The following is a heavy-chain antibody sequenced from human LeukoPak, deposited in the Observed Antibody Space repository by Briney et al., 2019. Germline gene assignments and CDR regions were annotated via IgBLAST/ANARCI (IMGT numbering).Heavy chain of an antibody. CDR3: ARGLWSGDAFDI. CDR2: IYYSGST. Sequence: SETLSLTCTVSGGSLSSADYYWSWIRQPPGKGLEWIGYIYYSGSTYYNPSLRSRVTISVDTSKNQFSLKLSSVTAADTAVYYCARGLWSGDAFDIWGQGTMVTVSS. D-gene: IGHD3-10*01. J-gene: IGHJ3*02. CDR1: GGSLSSADYY. V-gene: IGHV4-30-4*01.